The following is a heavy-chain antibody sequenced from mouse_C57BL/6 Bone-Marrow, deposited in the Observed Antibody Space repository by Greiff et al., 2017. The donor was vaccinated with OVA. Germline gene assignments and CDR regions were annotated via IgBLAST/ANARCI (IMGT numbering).Heavy chain of an antibody. CDR3: ARRPLYYGNYEGYWYFDV. Sequence: LQESGAELVKPGASVKISCKASGYAFSSYWMNWVKQRPGTGLEWIGQIYPGDGDTNYNGKFKGKATLPADKSSSTAYMPLSSLTSEDSAVYFCARRPLYYGNYEGYWYFDVWGTGTTVTVSS. J-gene: IGHJ1*03. D-gene: IGHD2-1*01. CDR1: GYAFSSYW. V-gene: IGHV1-80*01. CDR2: IYPGDGDT.